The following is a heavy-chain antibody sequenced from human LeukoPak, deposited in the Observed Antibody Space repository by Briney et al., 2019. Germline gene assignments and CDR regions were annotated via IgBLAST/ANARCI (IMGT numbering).Heavy chain of an antibody. J-gene: IGHJ4*02. V-gene: IGHV3-23*01. D-gene: IGHD2-8*01. CDR1: GFTLRSYG. Sequence: GGSLRLSCAASGFTLRSYGMSWVSHPPRKGLDWVSAISIGGDATSYADSVKGRFTISRDNSKNTLYLPMNSLRAEDTAVYYCAKRDTNGRYYFDYWGQGALVTVSS. CDR3: AKRDTNGRYYFDY. CDR2: ISIGGDAT.